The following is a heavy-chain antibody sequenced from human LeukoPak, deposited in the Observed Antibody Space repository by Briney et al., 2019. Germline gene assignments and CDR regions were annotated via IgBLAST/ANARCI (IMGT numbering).Heavy chain of an antibody. Sequence: PGGSLRLSCAASGFTLSSYWMHWVRQAPGKGLVWVSRINSDGSSTSYADSVKGRFTISRDNAKNTLYLQMNSLRAEDTAVYYCARDRHGPQRGYFDLWGRGTLVTVSS. CDR3: ARDRHGPQRGYFDL. CDR1: GFTLSSYW. V-gene: IGHV3-74*01. CDR2: INSDGSST. J-gene: IGHJ2*01. D-gene: IGHD5-24*01.